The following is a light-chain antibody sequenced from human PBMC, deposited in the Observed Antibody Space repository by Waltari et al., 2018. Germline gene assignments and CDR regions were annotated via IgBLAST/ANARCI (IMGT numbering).Light chain of an antibody. CDR3: QTGGFGSWV. CDR2: VNSGCSH. CDR1: SGHSSYP. V-gene: IGLV4-69*01. J-gene: IGLJ3*02. Sequence: QLMLTQSPSASASMGASVRLTCTLSSGHSSYPIAWPQKQPEKGPRYLMKVNSGCSHIKGDGIPERVAGSSSGAERYLTISSRQSEDEAYECWQTGGFGSWVFGGGTKLTV.